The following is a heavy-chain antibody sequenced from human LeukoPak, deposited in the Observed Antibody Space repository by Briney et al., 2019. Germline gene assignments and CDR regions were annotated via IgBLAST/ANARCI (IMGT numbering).Heavy chain of an antibody. CDR3: ARDLAWGAFDY. CDR1: GFSFSYHG. D-gene: IGHD7-27*01. V-gene: IGHV3-23*01. CDR2: VSPPGGGT. Sequence: GGTLRLSCVASGFSFSYHGVNWVRLAPGKGLEWVSGVSPPGGGTYYADSVKGRFTISRDDSRNTLSLQMNSLRVEDTAVYYCARDLAWGAFDYWGQGILVAVSS. J-gene: IGHJ4*02.